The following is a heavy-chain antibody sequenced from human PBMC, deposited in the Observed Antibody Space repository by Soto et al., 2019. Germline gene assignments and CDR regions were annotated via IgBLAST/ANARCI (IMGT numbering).Heavy chain of an antibody. CDR3: VKGNQLLRYYFEF. J-gene: IGHJ4*01. V-gene: IGHV3-64D*06. CDR2: ITSDGDST. Sequence: GGSLRLSCSVSGFTFSNYAMHWVRQAPGRGLEYVSGITSDGDSTWHADSVKDRFTISRDNSKNTLFLQMSSLRVEDTAIYFCVKGNQLLRYYFEFWGPGTLVTVSS. D-gene: IGHD2-15*01. CDR1: GFTFSNYA.